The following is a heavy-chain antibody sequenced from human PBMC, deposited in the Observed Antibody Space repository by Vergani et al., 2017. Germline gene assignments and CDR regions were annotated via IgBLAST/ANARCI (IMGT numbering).Heavy chain of an antibody. CDR3: AGAPFFTMVRGIGRNYFDY. V-gene: IGHV4-34*01. CDR1: GGSFSGYY. CDR2: INHSGST. J-gene: IGHJ4*02. D-gene: IGHD3-10*01. Sequence: QVQLQQWGAGLLKPSETLSLTCAVYGGSFSGYYWSWIRQPPGKGLEWIGEINHSGSTNYNPSLKSRVTISVDTSKNQFSLKLSSVTAADTAVDYCAGAPFFTMVRGIGRNYFDYWGQGTLVTVSS.